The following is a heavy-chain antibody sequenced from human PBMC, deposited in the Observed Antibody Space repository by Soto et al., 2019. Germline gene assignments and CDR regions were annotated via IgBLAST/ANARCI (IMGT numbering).Heavy chain of an antibody. CDR1: GFTLSDHY. Sequence: GGSLRLSCAASGFTLSDHYMDWVRQAPGKGLEWVGRSRNKANSHTTDYAASVKGRFTISRDDSQNSVYLQMNSLKTEDTAVYYCSRGVIISYSFSGLDVWGQGTTVTVSS. CDR2: SRNKANSHTT. CDR3: SRGVIISYSFSGLDV. V-gene: IGHV3-72*01. D-gene: IGHD3-3*01. J-gene: IGHJ6*02.